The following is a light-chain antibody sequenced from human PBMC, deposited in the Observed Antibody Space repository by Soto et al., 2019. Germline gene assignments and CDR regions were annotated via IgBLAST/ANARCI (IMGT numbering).Light chain of an antibody. Sequence: DIQLTQSPSSLSASVGDRVTITCRTSQSINTHLYWYQQKPGKPPKLLIHAISSLQSGVPSRLSGSGSGTDFSLTISSLQPEDSATYYCQQSYSFPRTFGQGTKVDIK. CDR2: AIS. CDR1: QSINTH. CDR3: QQSYSFPRT. V-gene: IGKV1-39*01. J-gene: IGKJ1*01.